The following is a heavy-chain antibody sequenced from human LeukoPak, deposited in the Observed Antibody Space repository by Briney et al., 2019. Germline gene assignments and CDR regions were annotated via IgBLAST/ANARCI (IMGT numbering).Heavy chain of an antibody. CDR2: ISSSSSYI. D-gene: IGHD1-26*01. V-gene: IGHV3-21*01. Sequence: GGSLRLSCAASGFTFSSYSMNWVRQAPGKGLEWVSSISSSSSYIYYADSVKGRFTISRDNAKNSLYLQMNSLRAEDTAVYYCATENPPAPGWEVLYYWGQRTLVTVSS. CDR1: GFTFSSYS. J-gene: IGHJ4*02. CDR3: ATENPPAPGWEVLYY.